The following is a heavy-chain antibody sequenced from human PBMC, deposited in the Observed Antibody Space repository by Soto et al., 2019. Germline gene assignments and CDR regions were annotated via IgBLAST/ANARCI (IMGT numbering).Heavy chain of an antibody. CDR3: ARDATFGTKGGSFDI. D-gene: IGHD3-16*01. J-gene: IGHJ3*02. CDR1: GFTFRIYS. V-gene: IGHV3-33*01. CDR2: MWYDGTNK. Sequence: QVQLVEPGGGVVQPGRSLRLSCAASGFTFRIYSMHWVRQSPGKGLEWVAVMWYDGTNKYYGESVKGRFTISRDNSENTLYMQMNCLRVEDTAVYYCARDATFGTKGGSFDIWGHGTLVTVSS.